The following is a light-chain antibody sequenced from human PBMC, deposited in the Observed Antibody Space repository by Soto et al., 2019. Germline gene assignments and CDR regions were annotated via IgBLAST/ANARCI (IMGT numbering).Light chain of an antibody. CDR3: QSFATSLNAEV. V-gene: IGLV1-40*01. J-gene: IGLJ2*01. CDR2: EIT. Sequence: QSVLTQPPSVSGAPGQSITISCIGTGSNIGAGYDVHWYQQLPGIAPKLIIFEITNRPSGVSRRFSGSKSGTTASLAITGLLPEDEADFFCQSFATSLNAEVFGRGTKVTVL. CDR1: GSNIGAGYD.